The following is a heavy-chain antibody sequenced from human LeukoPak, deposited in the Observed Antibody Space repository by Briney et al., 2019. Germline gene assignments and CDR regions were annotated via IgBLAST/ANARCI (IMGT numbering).Heavy chain of an antibody. CDR1: GFTFSSYA. V-gene: IGHV3-30-3*01. CDR2: ISYDGSNK. J-gene: IGHJ6*02. Sequence: GRSLRLSCAASGFTFSSYAMHWVRQAPGKGLEWVAVISYDGSNKYYADSVKGRFTISRDNSKNTLYLQMNGLRAEDTAVYYCARDSSSWSDYYGMDVWGQGTTVTVSS. D-gene: IGHD6-13*01. CDR3: ARDSSSWSDYYGMDV.